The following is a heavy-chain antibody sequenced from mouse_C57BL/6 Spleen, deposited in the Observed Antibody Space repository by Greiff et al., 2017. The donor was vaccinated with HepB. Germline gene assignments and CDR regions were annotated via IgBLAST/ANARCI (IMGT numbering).Heavy chain of an antibody. Sequence: VHLVESDAELVKPGASVKISCKVSGYTFTDHTIHWMKQRPEQGLEWIGYIYPRDGSTKYNEKFKGKATLTADKSSSTAYMQLNSLTSEDSAVYFCARHYYGSSSYAMDYWGQGTSVTVSS. CDR1: GYTFTDHT. D-gene: IGHD1-1*01. CDR2: IYPRDGST. J-gene: IGHJ4*01. V-gene: IGHV1-78*01. CDR3: ARHYYGSSSYAMDY.